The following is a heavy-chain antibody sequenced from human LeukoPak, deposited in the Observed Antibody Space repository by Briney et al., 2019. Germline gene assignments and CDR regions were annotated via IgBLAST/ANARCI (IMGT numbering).Heavy chain of an antibody. D-gene: IGHD3-10*01. V-gene: IGHV1-18*01. CDR2: ISAYNGNT. Sequence: ASVKVSCKASGYTFTSYGISWVRQAPGQGLEWMGWISAYNGNTNYAQKLQGRVTMTTDTSTSTAYMELRSLRSDYTAVYYCASLQLLWFGGAGAFDIWGPGTMVTVSS. J-gene: IGHJ3*02. CDR3: ASLQLLWFGGAGAFDI. CDR1: GYTFTSYG.